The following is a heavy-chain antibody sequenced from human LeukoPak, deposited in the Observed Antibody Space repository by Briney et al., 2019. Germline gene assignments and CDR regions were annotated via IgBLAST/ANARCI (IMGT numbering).Heavy chain of an antibody. Sequence: SETLSLTCSVSGHSVSSYYWIWIRQPPGKGLEWIGYVYHSGSTNYNPSLNSRVTISLDTSKNQFSLKLTSVTAADTAVYYCARARLAMSDVFDSWGQGTLVTVSS. CDR1: GHSVSSYY. CDR2: VYHSGST. V-gene: IGHV4-59*02. J-gene: IGHJ4*02. D-gene: IGHD2-21*01. CDR3: ARARLAMSDVFDS.